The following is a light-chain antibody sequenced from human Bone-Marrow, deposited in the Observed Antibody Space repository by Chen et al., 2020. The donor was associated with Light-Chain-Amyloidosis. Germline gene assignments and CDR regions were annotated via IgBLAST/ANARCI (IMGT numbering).Light chain of an antibody. CDR2: DDS. Sequence: SYVLTPPSSVSVAPGQPATIPCGGNNIGSTSVHWYQQMPGQAPLLVVYDDSDRPSGIPERLSGSNSGNTATLTISRVEAGDEDDYYCQVWDRSSDRPVFGGGTKLTVL. CDR3: QVWDRSSDRPV. V-gene: IGLV3-21*02. J-gene: IGLJ3*02. CDR1: NIGSTS.